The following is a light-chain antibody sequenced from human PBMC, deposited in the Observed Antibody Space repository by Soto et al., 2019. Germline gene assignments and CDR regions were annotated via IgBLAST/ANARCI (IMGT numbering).Light chain of an antibody. CDR1: KLGDKY. J-gene: IGLJ1*01. V-gene: IGLV3-1*01. Sequence: SYELTQPPSVSVSPGQTASITCSGDKLGDKYACWYQQKPGQSPVLVIYQDSKRLSGIPERFSGSNSGNTATLTISGTQAMDEADYYCQAWDSSTAVFGTGTKLTVL. CDR3: QAWDSSTAV. CDR2: QDS.